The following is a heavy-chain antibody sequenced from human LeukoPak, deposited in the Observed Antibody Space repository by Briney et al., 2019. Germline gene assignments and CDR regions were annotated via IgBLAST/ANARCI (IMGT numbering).Heavy chain of an antibody. CDR3: ASLPGYCTNGVCYTDAFDI. Sequence: PSETLSLTCTVSGGSISSGGYSWSWIRQPPGKGLEWIGYIYHSGSTYYNPSLKSRVTISVDRSKNQFSLKLSSVTAADTAVYYCASLPGYCTNGVCYTDAFDIWGQGTMVTVSS. CDR2: IYHSGST. CDR1: GGSISSGGYS. V-gene: IGHV4-30-2*01. J-gene: IGHJ3*02. D-gene: IGHD2-8*01.